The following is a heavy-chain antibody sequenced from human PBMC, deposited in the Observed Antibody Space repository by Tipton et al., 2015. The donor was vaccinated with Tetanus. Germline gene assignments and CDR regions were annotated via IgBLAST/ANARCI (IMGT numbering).Heavy chain of an antibody. CDR3: AREAYCSGGSCTFDY. CDR2: IYYSGST. Sequence: TLSLTCTVSGGSISSYYWSWIRQPPGKGLEWIGYIYYSGSTNYNPSLKSRVTISVDTSKNQFSLKLSSVTAADTAVYYCAREAYCSGGSCTFDYWGQGTLVTVSS. J-gene: IGHJ4*02. D-gene: IGHD2-15*01. CDR1: GGSISSYY. V-gene: IGHV4-59*01.